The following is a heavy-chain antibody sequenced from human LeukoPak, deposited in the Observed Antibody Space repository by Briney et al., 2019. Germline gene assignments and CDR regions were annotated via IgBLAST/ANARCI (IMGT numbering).Heavy chain of an antibody. CDR1: GFPFNTQD. CDR2: IHADGVGT. Sequence: PGGSLRLPCAASGFPFNTQDMRWVRQAPGKGLEWVSSIHADGVGTFYADSVRGRFTISRDNSKNTLDLQMNSLRVEDTAVYYCGKGRVSEWGQGTLVTVSS. V-gene: IGHV3-23*01. J-gene: IGHJ4*02. CDR3: GKGRVSE. D-gene: IGHD6-19*01.